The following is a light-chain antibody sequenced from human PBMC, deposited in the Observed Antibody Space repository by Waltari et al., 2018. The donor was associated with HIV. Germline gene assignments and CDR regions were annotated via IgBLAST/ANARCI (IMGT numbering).Light chain of an antibody. Sequence: QSVLTQPPSASGTPGQRVTISCSGSGSNIGSNYVYWYQHLPGTAPKLLIYRNNPRPSGVPDRFSGSKSGTSASLAISGLRSEDEADYYCAAWDDSRRGVFGGGTKLTVL. CDR2: RNN. J-gene: IGLJ2*01. CDR1: GSNIGSNY. V-gene: IGLV1-47*01. CDR3: AAWDDSRRGV.